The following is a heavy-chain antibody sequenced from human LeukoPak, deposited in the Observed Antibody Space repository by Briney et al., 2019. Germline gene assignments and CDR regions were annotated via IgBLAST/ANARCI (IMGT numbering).Heavy chain of an antibody. CDR2: ISSSSSYI. V-gene: IGHV3-21*01. J-gene: IGHJ3*02. CDR3: ARGQSYYDSSGSDAFDI. CDR1: GFTFSSYS. Sequence: PGGSLRHSCAASGFTFSSYSMNWVRQAPGKGLEWVSSISSSSSYIYYADSVKGRFTISRDNAKNSLYLQMNSLRAKDTAVYYCARGQSYYDSSGSDAFDIWGQGTMVTVSS. D-gene: IGHD3-22*01.